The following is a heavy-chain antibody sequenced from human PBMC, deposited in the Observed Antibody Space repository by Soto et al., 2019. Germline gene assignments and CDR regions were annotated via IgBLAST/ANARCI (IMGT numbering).Heavy chain of an antibody. J-gene: IGHJ3*02. CDR2: ISAYNGNT. CDR1: GYAFTSYG. Sequence: ASVKVSCKASGYAFTSYGISWVRQAPGQGLEWMGWISAYNGNTNYAQKLQGRVTMTTDTSTSTAYMELRSLRSDDTAVYYCARENIVVVPAAIVTQDAFDIWGQRTTDIVSS. V-gene: IGHV1-18*01. D-gene: IGHD2-2*02. CDR3: ARENIVVVPAAIVTQDAFDI.